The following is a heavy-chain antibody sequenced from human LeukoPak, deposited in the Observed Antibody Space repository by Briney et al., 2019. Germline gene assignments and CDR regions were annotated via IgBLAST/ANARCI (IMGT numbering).Heavy chain of an antibody. CDR2: LNGGRT. D-gene: IGHD2-2*03. J-gene: IGHJ4*02. V-gene: IGHV3-23*01. Sequence: PGGSLRLSCAASGFTFSNYAMRWLRQAPGKGLEWIAALNGGRTFFQDSVRGRFTISRDNSKNTLYLQLNSLRGDDTAVYCVKEVTGYGYFDYWGRGTLVTVSS. CDR3: VKEVTGYGYFDY. CDR1: GFTFSNYA.